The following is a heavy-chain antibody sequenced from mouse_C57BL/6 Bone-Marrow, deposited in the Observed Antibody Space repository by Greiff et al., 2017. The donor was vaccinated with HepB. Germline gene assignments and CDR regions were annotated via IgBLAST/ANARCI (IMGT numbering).Heavy chain of an antibody. CDR2: IYPRSGNT. V-gene: IGHV1-81*01. CDR3: ARDAHYYGSEDAMDY. Sequence: LVESGAELARPGASVKLSCKASGYTFTSYGISWVKQRTGQGLEWIGEIYPRSGNTYYNEKFKGKATLTADKSSSTAYMELRSLTSEDSAVYFCARDAHYYGSEDAMDYWGQGTSVTVSS. CDR1: GYTFTSYG. J-gene: IGHJ4*01. D-gene: IGHD1-1*01.